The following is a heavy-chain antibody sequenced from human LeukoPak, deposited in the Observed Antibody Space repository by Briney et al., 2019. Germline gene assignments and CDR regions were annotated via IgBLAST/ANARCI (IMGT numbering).Heavy chain of an antibody. V-gene: IGHV3-23*01. Sequence: GGSLRLSCAAPGFTFGSYAMSWVRQAPGKGLEWVSSISGAAINTHYADSVRGRFSISRDSSKNTLYLRMNNLRADDTALYYCTKNHRIAVAARDAFDLWGQGTVVTVSS. J-gene: IGHJ3*01. CDR3: TKNHRIAVAARDAFDL. D-gene: IGHD6-19*01. CDR2: ISGAAINT. CDR1: GFTFGSYA.